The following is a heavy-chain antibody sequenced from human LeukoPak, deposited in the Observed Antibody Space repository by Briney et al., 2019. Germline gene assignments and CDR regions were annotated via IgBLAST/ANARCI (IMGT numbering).Heavy chain of an antibody. D-gene: IGHD6-13*01. V-gene: IGHV3-30*02. Sequence: GSLRLSCAASGFTFSSYGMHWVRQAPGKGLEWVAFIRYDGSNKYYADSVKGRFTISRDNSKNTLYLQMNSLRAEDTAVYYCAKGQIAAAGLFDYWGQGTLVTVSS. CDR3: AKGQIAAAGLFDY. J-gene: IGHJ4*02. CDR2: IRYDGSNK. CDR1: GFTFSSYG.